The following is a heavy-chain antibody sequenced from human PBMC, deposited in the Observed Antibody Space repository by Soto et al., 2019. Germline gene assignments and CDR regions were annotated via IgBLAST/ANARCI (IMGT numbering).Heavy chain of an antibody. CDR3: AKNPGYYYDSTGYHFDY. Sequence: GGSLRLSCAASGLTFSSYAMSWVRQAPGKGLEWVSAISYGGGTTYYADSVKGRFTISRDNSKNTLYLQMNSLRAEDTAVYYCAKNPGYYYDSTGYHFDYWGQGTRVTVSS. CDR2: ISYGGGTT. D-gene: IGHD3-22*01. V-gene: IGHV3-23*01. CDR1: GLTFSSYA. J-gene: IGHJ4*02.